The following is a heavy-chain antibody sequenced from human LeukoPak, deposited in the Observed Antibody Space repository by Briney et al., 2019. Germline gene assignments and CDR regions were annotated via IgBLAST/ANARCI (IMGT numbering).Heavy chain of an antibody. Sequence: GASLQISCKGSGYSFTSYWIGWVRQLPGKGLEWMGIIYPGDSDTRYSPSFQGQVTISADKSISTAYLQWSSLKASDTAMYYCARHRPAAAGYYYYYMDVWGKGTTVTVSS. J-gene: IGHJ6*03. CDR1: GYSFTSYW. D-gene: IGHD2-2*01. CDR2: IYPGDSDT. V-gene: IGHV5-51*01. CDR3: ARHRPAAAGYYYYYMDV.